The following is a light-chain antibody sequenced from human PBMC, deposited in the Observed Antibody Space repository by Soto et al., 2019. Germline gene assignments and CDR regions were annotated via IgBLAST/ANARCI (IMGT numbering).Light chain of an antibody. CDR2: EVT. J-gene: IGLJ2*01. CDR3: SSYAGSNIVV. V-gene: IGLV2-8*01. Sequence: QSVLTQPPSASGSPGQSVTISCTGTSSDVGGYHYVSWYQQHPGKAPKLMISEVTKRPSGVPDRFSGSKSGNTASLTVSGLQAEDEADYYCSSYAGSNIVVFGGGTKVTVL. CDR1: SSDVGGYHY.